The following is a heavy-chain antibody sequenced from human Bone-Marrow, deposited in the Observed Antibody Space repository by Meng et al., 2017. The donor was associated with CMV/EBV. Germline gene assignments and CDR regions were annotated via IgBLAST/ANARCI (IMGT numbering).Heavy chain of an antibody. J-gene: IGHJ5*02. CDR2: INHSGST. V-gene: IGHV4-34*01. Sequence: SETLFLPCAVYGRSFSGYYWSWIRQPPGKGLEWIGEINHSGSTNYNPSLKSRVTISVDTSKNQFSLKLSSVTAADTAVYYCARGLYYDFWSGYYLEGSGWFDPWGQGTLVTVSS. CDR3: ARGLYYDFWSGYYLEGSGWFDP. D-gene: IGHD3-3*01. CDR1: GRSFSGYY.